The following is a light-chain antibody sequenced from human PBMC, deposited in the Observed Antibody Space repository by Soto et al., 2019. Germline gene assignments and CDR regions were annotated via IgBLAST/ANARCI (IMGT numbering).Light chain of an antibody. V-gene: IGKV4-1*01. Sequence: DIEMTQSPDSLAVSLGERATINCKSNHSVLHTSNNKNYLVWYQQRPGQPPKLLIYCASTRESGVPARFSGSGSGTDFSLTITNLQAEDVAVYYCQQSYSSPLTFGGGTRVEI. CDR2: CAS. CDR1: HSVLHTSNNKNY. J-gene: IGKJ4*01. CDR3: QQSYSSPLT.